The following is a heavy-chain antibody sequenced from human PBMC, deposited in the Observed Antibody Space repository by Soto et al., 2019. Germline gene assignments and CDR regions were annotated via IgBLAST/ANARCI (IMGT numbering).Heavy chain of an antibody. V-gene: IGHV1-3*01. CDR3: ATRSPAFDY. CDR2: INSGNGNT. CDR1: GYALTNYA. J-gene: IGHJ4*02. Sequence: GASVKVSCKASGYALTNYAMHWVRQAPGQRLEWMGWINSGNGNTIYSQKFQGRVTITRDTSASTDYMELSSLRSEDTAVYFCATRSPAFDYWGQGTLVTVSS.